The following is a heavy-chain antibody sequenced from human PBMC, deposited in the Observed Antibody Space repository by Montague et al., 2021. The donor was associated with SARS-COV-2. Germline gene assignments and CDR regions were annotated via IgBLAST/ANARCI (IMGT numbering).Heavy chain of an antibody. V-gene: IGHV3-74*01. CDR2: IDSDGSSI. Sequence: SLRLSCAASGFTFSSYWMHWVRQAPGKGLVWVSRIDSDGSSISYADSVKGRFTISRDNAKNTLYLQMNSLRVEDTAVYYCARVLGGYYGMDVWGQGTTVTVSS. CDR3: ARVLGGYYGMDV. D-gene: IGHD2/OR15-2a*01. J-gene: IGHJ6*02. CDR1: GFTFSSYW.